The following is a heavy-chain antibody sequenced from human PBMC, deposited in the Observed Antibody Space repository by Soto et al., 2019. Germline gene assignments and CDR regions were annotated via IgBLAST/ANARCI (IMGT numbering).Heavy chain of an antibody. V-gene: IGHV1-46*01. J-gene: IGHJ3*02. CDR1: GYTFTSYY. CDR3: ARVLSYDSSGPHAYDI. Sequence: ASEKVSCKASGYTFTSYYIHSVRQSPGQGLEWMGIINPSGGSTSYAQKFQGRVTMTRDTSTSTVYMELSSLRSEDTAVYYCARVLSYDSSGPHAYDIWGQGTMVTVSS. CDR2: INPSGGST. D-gene: IGHD3-22*01.